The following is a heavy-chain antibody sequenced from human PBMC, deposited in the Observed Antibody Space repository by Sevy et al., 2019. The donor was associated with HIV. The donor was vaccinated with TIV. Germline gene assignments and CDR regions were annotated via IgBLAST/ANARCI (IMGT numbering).Heavy chain of an antibody. CDR2: IIPIFGTA. J-gene: IGHJ6*02. Sequence: ASVKVSCKASGGTFSSYAISWVRQAPGQGLEWMGGIIPIFGTANYAQKFQGRVTITADESTSTAYMELSSLRSEDTAVYYCARENYGSGSYYKRTQNHCGMDVWGQGTTVTVSS. CDR3: ARENYGSGSYYKRTQNHCGMDV. D-gene: IGHD3-10*01. CDR1: GGTFSSYA. V-gene: IGHV1-69*13.